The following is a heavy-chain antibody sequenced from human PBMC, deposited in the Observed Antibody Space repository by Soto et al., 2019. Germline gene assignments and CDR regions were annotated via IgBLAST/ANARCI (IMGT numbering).Heavy chain of an antibody. CDR1: GFTFSSYS. CDR2: ISSSSSYI. D-gene: IGHD3-22*01. Sequence: GGSLRLSCAGSGFTFSSYSMNWVRQAPGKGLEWVSSISSSSSYIYYADSVKGRFTISRDNAKNSLYLQMNSLRAEDTAVYYCASRSLRQFTMIVVADAFDIWGQGTMVTVSS. V-gene: IGHV3-21*01. J-gene: IGHJ3*02. CDR3: ASRSLRQFTMIVVADAFDI.